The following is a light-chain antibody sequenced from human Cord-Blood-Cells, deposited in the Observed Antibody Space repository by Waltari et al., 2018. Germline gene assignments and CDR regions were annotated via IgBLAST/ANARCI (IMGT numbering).Light chain of an antibody. CDR1: SSYVGGYNY. V-gene: IGLV2-14*01. CDR3: SSYTSSSTWV. Sequence: QSALTQPAPVSGSPGQSITIPCPGTSSYVGGYNYVSWYQQHPGKAPNLMIYDVSKRPSGVSNRFSGSKSGNTASLTISGLQAEDEADYYCSSYTSSSTWVFGGGTKLTVL. J-gene: IGLJ3*02. CDR2: DVS.